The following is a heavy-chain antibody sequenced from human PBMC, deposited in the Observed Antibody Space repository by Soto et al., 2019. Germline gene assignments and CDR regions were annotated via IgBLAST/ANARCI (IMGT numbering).Heavy chain of an antibody. CDR1: GYTFTRYA. V-gene: IGHV1-3*04. J-gene: IGHJ5*01. Sequence: QVQLVQSGAEVKKPGASVKVSCKASGYTFTRYAMHWVRQAPGQGLEWMGWINNGNGNSHYSQKFQGRVTFTRDTSATTAYMELSSLRSEDTAVYFCARNVDYFDPWGQGTLVTVSS. D-gene: IGHD4-17*01. CDR2: INNGNGNS. CDR3: ARNVDYFDP.